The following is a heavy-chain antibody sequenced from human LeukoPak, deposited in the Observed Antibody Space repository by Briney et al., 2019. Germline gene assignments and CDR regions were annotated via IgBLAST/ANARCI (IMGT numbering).Heavy chain of an antibody. J-gene: IGHJ3*02. V-gene: IGHV3-7*01. CDR3: ARDFNPLYSGTYYDAFDI. CDR2: IKHDGSKK. Sequence: PGGSLRLSCAASGFTFSSDWMTWVRQAPGKGLEWVANIKHDGSKKYYVDSVKGRFTISTGTAKNSLYLQMDSLRAEDTAVYYCARDFNPLYSGTYYDAFDIWGQGTMVTVSS. CDR1: GFTFSSDW. D-gene: IGHD1-26*01.